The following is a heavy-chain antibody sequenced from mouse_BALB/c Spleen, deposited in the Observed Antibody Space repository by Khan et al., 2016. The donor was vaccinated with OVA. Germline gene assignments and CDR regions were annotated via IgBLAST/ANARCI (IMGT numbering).Heavy chain of an antibody. Sequence: VQLKESGGDLVKPGGSLKLSCAASGFTFSTYGMSWVRQAPDKRLEWVATVSTGGSYTYYPDRVKGRFTTSRDNDKKTLYLQMSGLRSEDTAMVYCTRLAYYYGSEGFAYWGQGTLVTVSA. CDR1: GFTFSTYG. D-gene: IGHD1-1*01. CDR2: VSTGGSYT. J-gene: IGHJ3*01. V-gene: IGHV5-6*01. CDR3: TRLAYYYGSEGFAY.